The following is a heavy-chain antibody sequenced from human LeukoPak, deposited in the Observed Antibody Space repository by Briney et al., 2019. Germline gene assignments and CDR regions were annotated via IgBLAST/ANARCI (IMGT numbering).Heavy chain of an antibody. CDR2: ISSSSSYI. CDR1: GITFSSYS. V-gene: IGHV3-21*01. Sequence: GGSLRLSCAASGITFSSYSMNWVRQAPGKGLEWVSSISSSSSYIYYADSVKGRFTISRDNAKNSLYLQMNSLRAEDTAVYYCARPPLAYCGGDCYFPYWGQGTLVTVSS. D-gene: IGHD2-21*02. CDR3: ARPPLAYCGGDCYFPY. J-gene: IGHJ4*02.